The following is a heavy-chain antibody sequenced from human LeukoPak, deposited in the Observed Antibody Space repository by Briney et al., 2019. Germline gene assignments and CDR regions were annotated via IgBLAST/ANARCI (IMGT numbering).Heavy chain of an antibody. V-gene: IGHV1-18*01. D-gene: IGHD3-22*01. J-gene: IGHJ6*03. Sequence: ASVKVSCKASGYTLTSYGISWVRQAPGQGLEWMGWISAYNGNTNYAQKLQGRVTMTTDTSTSTAYMELRSLRSDDTAVYYCARGTQDRTNYYDSSALGGYYYYMDVWGKGTTVTVSS. CDR1: GYTLTSYG. CDR3: ARGTQDRTNYYDSSALGGYYYYMDV. CDR2: ISAYNGNT.